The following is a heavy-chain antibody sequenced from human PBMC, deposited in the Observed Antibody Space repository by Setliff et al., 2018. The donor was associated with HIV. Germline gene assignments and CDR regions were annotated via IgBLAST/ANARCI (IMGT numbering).Heavy chain of an antibody. CDR1: GYSFTSYG. CDR2: ITTYNGGT. CDR3: TRCGYSGAFFDAFDI. Sequence: ASVKVSCKASGYSFTSYGFSWVRQAPGQGLEWMGSITTYNGGTNYAQKFQGRVTMTTDTSTSTAYMELRSLRSDDTAVYYCTRCGYSGAFFDAFDIWGQGTMVT. J-gene: IGHJ3*02. V-gene: IGHV1-18*04. D-gene: IGHD1-26*01.